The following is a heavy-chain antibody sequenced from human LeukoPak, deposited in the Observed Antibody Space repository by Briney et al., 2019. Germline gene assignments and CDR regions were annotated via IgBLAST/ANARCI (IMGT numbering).Heavy chain of an antibody. V-gene: IGHV3-30*18. CDR3: AKEVIAAAGRGTNWFDP. CDR2: ISYDGSNK. J-gene: IGHJ5*02. Sequence: GGSLRLSCAASGFTFSSYGMHWVRQAPGKGLEWVAVISYDGSNKYYADSVKGRFTISRDNSKNTLYLQVNSLRAEDTAVYYCAKEVIAAAGRGTNWFDPWGQGTLVTVSS. CDR1: GFTFSSYG. D-gene: IGHD6-13*01.